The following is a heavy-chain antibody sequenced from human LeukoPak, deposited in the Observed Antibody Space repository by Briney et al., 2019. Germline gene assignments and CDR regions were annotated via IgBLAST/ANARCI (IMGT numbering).Heavy chain of an antibody. J-gene: IGHJ6*03. CDR1: GDSISRSSYY. Sequence: SETLSLTCNVSGDSISRSSYYWGWLRQPPGKGLEWIGNIDYSGSTYYTPSLKSRVTISVDTSKNQFSLNMSSVTAADTAVYYCTRYYYYYYYMDVWGKGTPVTVSS. CDR2: IDYSGST. V-gene: IGHV4-39*01. CDR3: TRYYYYYYYMDV.